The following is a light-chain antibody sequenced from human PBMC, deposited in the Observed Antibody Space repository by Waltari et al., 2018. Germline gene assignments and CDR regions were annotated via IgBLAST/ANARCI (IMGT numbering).Light chain of an antibody. CDR3: QQYNSHST. J-gene: IGKJ2*01. V-gene: IGKV1-5*03. CDR2: KAS. CDR1: QSISSW. Sequence: DIQMTQSPSTLSASVGDRVTITCRASQSISSWLAWYQQKPGKAPKLLIYKASNLASGVPSRFSGFGSGTEFTLIISSLQPDDLATYYCQQYNSHSTFGQGTKLEIK.